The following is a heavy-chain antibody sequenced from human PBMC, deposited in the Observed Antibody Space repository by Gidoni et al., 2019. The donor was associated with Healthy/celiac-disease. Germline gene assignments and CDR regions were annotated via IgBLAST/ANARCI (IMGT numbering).Heavy chain of an antibody. CDR2: TSAYNGNT. CDR3: ARVNLPGYSSGWLAY. Sequence: QVQLVQSGAEVKKPGASVKVSCKASGYTFTSYGISWVRQAPGQGIEWMGWTSAYNGNTNYAQKLQGRVTMTTDTSTSTAYMELRSLRSDDTAVYYCARVNLPGYSSGWLAYWGQGTLVTVSS. D-gene: IGHD6-19*01. CDR1: GYTFTSYG. J-gene: IGHJ4*02. V-gene: IGHV1-18*01.